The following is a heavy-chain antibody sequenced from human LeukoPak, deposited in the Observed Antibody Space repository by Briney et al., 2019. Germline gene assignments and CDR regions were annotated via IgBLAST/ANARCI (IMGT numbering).Heavy chain of an antibody. CDR1: GFTFSRDV. Sequence: GGSLRLSCAASGFTFSRDVMNWVRQAPGKGLEWVSAISGSGDSTYYADSVKGRFTISRDNSKNMLYLQMNSLRVEDTAVYYCAKSPLAAAGEADYWGQGTLVTVSS. V-gene: IGHV3-23*01. D-gene: IGHD6-13*01. CDR3: AKSPLAAAGEADY. J-gene: IGHJ4*02. CDR2: ISGSGDST.